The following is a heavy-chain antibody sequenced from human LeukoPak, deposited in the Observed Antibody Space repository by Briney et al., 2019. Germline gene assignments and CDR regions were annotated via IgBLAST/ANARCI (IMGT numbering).Heavy chain of an antibody. CDR3: ARGRGIVGATEPLGY. D-gene: IGHD1-26*01. V-gene: IGHV1-18*01. Sequence: ASVKVSCKASGYTFTSYGISWVRQAPGQGLEWMGWISAYNGNTNYAQKLQGRVTMTTDTSTSTAYMELGSLRSDDTAVYYCARGRGIVGATEPLGYWGQGTLVTVSS. J-gene: IGHJ4*02. CDR2: ISAYNGNT. CDR1: GYTFTSYG.